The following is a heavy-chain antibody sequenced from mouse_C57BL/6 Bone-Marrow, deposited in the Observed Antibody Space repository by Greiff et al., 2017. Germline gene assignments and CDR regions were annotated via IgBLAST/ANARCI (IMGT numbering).Heavy chain of an antibody. CDR2: IYPGSGST. CDR1: GYTFTSYW. V-gene: IGHV1-55*01. D-gene: IGHD3-3*01. CDR3: ARERALRPYYFDY. J-gene: IGHJ2*01. Sequence: VQLQQPGAELVKPGASVKMSCKASGYTFTSYWITWVKQRPGQGLEWIGDIYPGSGSTNYNEKFKSKATLTVDTSSSTAYMQLSSLTAEDSAVYYCARERALRPYYFDYWGQGTTLTVSS.